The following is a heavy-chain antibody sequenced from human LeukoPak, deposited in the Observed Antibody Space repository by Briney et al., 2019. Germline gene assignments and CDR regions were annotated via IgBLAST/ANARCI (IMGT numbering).Heavy chain of an antibody. Sequence: KPSETLSLTCAVYGGSFSGYYWSWIRQPPGKGLEWIGEINHSGSTNYNPSLKSRVTISVDTSKNQFSLKLSSVTAADTAVYYCASLPRGSSSWYSRCFDYWGQGTLVTVSS. J-gene: IGHJ4*02. D-gene: IGHD6-13*01. CDR2: INHSGST. CDR3: ASLPRGSSSWYSRCFDY. V-gene: IGHV4-34*01. CDR1: GGSFSGYY.